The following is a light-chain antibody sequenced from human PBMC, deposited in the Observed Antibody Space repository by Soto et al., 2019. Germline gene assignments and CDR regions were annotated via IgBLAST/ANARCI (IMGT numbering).Light chain of an antibody. Sequence: EIQMTQSPSSLSASVGDRVSVICRASQNISNYLNWYQQKPGKAPKLLIYAASTLQSGVPSRFSGSGSGTDFTLTISSLQPEDFAVYYCQQSYTTSKITFGGGAKVEIK. CDR3: QQSYTTSKIT. J-gene: IGKJ4*01. V-gene: IGKV1-39*01. CDR1: QNISNY. CDR2: AAS.